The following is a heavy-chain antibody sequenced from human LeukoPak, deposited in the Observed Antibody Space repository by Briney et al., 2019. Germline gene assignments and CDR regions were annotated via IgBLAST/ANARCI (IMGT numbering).Heavy chain of an antibody. CDR2: IYYSGST. J-gene: IGHJ4*02. Sequence: SETLSLTCTVSGGSVSSGSYYWSWIRQPPGKGLEWIGYIYYSGSTNYNPSLKSRVTISVDTSKNQFSLKLSSVTAADTAVYYCARGKGVLLWFGELYSAAYYFDYWGQGTLVTVSS. CDR3: ARGKGVLLWFGELYSAAYYFDY. D-gene: IGHD3-10*01. V-gene: IGHV4-61*01. CDR1: GGSVSSGSYY.